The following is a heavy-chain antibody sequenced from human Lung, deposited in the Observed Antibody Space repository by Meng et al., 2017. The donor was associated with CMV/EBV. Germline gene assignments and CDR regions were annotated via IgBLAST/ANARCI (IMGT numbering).Heavy chain of an antibody. V-gene: IGHV4-4*02. CDR3: ASFPPPGKQWLVTDY. Sequence: QAQLSESGQGLVRPSGTLSPTCAGSGGSISSSNWWSWVRQPPGKGLEWIGEIYHSGSTNYNPSLKSRVTISVDKSKNQFSLKLSSVTAADTAVYYCASFPPPGKQWLVTDYWGQGTLVTVSS. CDR1: GGSISSSNW. D-gene: IGHD6-19*01. CDR2: IYHSGST. J-gene: IGHJ4*02.